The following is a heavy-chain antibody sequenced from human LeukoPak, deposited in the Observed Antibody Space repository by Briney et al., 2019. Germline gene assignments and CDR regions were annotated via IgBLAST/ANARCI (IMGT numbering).Heavy chain of an antibody. Sequence: GRSLRPSCAASGFTFSTYGMHWVRQAPGRGLEWVAVIWFDGSNKYNADSVRGRFTISRDNSKNTLYLEMNSLRDEDTAVYYCAKASGRYCSSTRCQAPLDYWGQGTLVTVSS. CDR1: GFTFSTYG. D-gene: IGHD2-2*01. CDR2: IWFDGSNK. V-gene: IGHV3-33*06. J-gene: IGHJ4*02. CDR3: AKASGRYCSSTRCQAPLDY.